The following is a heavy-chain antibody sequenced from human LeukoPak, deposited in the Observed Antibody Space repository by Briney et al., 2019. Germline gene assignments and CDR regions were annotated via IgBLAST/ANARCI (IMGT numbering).Heavy chain of an antibody. CDR1: GGSFSGYY. V-gene: IGHV4-34*01. CDR3: ARGLAVTSTRGYFDY. Sequence: SETLSLTCAVYGGSFSGYYWSWIRQPPGKGLEWIVEINHSGSTNYNPSLKSRVTVSVDTSKNQFSLKLSSVTAADTAVYYCARGLAVTSTRGYFDYWGQGTLVTVSS. CDR2: INHSGST. J-gene: IGHJ4*02. D-gene: IGHD4-17*01.